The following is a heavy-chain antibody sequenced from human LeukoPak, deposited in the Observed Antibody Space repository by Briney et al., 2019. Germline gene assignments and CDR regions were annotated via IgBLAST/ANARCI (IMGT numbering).Heavy chain of an antibody. CDR3: ARDRNSPRHLGY. D-gene: IGHD2/OR15-2a*01. V-gene: IGHV3-64*02. Sequence: GGSLRLSCVASGFSFRNYAIHWVRQAPGKGLEYVSVINTDGRITYYADSVKGRFTISRDNSKNTVYLQMGSLRGEDTAVYYCARDRNSPRHLGYWGQGTLVTVS. CDR1: GFSFRNYA. CDR2: INTDGRIT. J-gene: IGHJ4*02.